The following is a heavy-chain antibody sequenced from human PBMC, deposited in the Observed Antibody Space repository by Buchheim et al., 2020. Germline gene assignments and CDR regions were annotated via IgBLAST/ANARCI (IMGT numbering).Heavy chain of an antibody. CDR2: IYPGDSDS. CDR3: ARQGSPRTHYYDSSAYSWYFDL. CDR1: GYSFTTYW. D-gene: IGHD3-22*01. Sequence: EVQLVQSGAEVKKPGESLRISCKGSGYSFTTYWIAWVRQMPGKGLEWMGIIYPGDSDSTYGPSFQGQVTISADKSISTAYLQWSTLKASDTAMYYCARQGSPRTHYYDSSAYSWYFDLWGVAP. V-gene: IGHV5-51*01. J-gene: IGHJ2*01.